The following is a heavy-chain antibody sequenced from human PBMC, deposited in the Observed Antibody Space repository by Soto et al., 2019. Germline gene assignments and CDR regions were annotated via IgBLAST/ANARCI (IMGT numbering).Heavy chain of an antibody. CDR3: AKDPEAATTDYYYYYGMDV. V-gene: IGHV3-30*18. CDR1: GFTFSGYG. Sequence: GGSLRLSCAASGFTFSGYGMHWVRQAPGKGLEWVAVISYDGSNKYYADSVKGRFTISRDNSKNTLYLQMNSLRAEDTAVYYCAKDPEAATTDYYYYYGMDVWGQGTTVTVSS. CDR2: ISYDGSNK. J-gene: IGHJ6*02. D-gene: IGHD2-15*01.